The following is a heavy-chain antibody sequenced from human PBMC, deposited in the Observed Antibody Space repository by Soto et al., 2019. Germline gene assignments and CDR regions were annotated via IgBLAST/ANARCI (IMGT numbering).Heavy chain of an antibody. CDR1: GFTFRSYG. CDR3: AKEFGWELQLSHPYYNSGMDV. V-gene: IGHV3-30*18. J-gene: IGHJ6*02. CDR2: MSFDGSNK. Sequence: QVQLVESGGGVVQPGRSLRLSCAASGFTFRSYGMHWVRQAPGKGLEWVALMSFDGSNKYYADSVRGRFTISSDNSKSTLYQQMDILRPEDTAVYYCAKEFGWELQLSHPYYNSGMDVWGQGTTVTVSS. D-gene: IGHD1-1*01.